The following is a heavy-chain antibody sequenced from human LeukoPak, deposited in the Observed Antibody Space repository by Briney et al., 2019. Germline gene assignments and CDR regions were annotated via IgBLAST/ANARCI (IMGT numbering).Heavy chain of an antibody. J-gene: IGHJ6*03. CDR1: GGSISSSNW. CDR2: IHHSGRT. Sequence: PSETLSLTCAVSGGSISSSNWWKWVRQPPGKGLEWIGEIHHSGRTNYNPPLKSRVTISVDKSKNQFSLKLSSVTAADTAVYYCARLRGFGADDYYYYMDVWGKGTTVTISS. V-gene: IGHV4-4*02. CDR3: ARLRGFGADDYYYYMDV. D-gene: IGHD3-10*01.